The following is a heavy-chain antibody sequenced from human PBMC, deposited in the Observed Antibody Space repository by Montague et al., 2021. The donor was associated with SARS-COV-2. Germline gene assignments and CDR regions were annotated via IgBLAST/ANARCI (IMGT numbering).Heavy chain of an antibody. D-gene: IGHD6-19*01. CDR2: IYYSGXT. J-gene: IGHJ4*02. CDR1: GGSISSSSYY. CDR3: ARQRRGGLVSTPRFFDY. Sequence: SETLSLTCTVSGGSISSSSYYWGWIRQPPGRGLEWIGSIYYSGXTXYXXXXKXRVTISVDTSKNQFSLKLSSVTAADTAVYYCARQRRGGLVSTPRFFDYWGREPWSPSPQ. V-gene: IGHV4-39*01.